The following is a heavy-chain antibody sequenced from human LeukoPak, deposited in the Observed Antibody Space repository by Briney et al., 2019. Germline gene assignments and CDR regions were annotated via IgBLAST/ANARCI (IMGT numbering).Heavy chain of an antibody. CDR2: IKSKTDGGTT. Sequence: PGGSLRLSCAASGFTFSNAWLSWIRQAPGKGLEWVGRIKSKTDGGTTDYAAPVKGRFTVSRDDSKNTLYLQMNSLKTEDTAMYYCTAMTRSLWGQGTMVTVSS. CDR1: GFTFSNAW. V-gene: IGHV3-15*01. CDR3: TAMTRSL. J-gene: IGHJ3*01. D-gene: IGHD3-10*01.